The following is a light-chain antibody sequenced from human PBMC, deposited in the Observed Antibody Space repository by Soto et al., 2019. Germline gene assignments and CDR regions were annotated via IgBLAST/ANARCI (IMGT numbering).Light chain of an antibody. V-gene: IGKV3-20*01. Sequence: EIVLTQSPGTLSLSPGERATLSCRASQSVSSRYLAWYQQKPGQAPRLLIYGASSRATGIPDRFSGSGSGTDFTLTISRLEPEDFAVYYCQHYVSSPPITFGQGTRLEIK. CDR1: QSVSSRY. J-gene: IGKJ5*01. CDR2: GAS. CDR3: QHYVSSPPIT.